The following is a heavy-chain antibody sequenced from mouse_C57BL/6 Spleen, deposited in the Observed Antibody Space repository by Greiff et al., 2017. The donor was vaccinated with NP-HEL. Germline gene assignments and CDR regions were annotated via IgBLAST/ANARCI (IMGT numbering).Heavy chain of an antibody. CDR1: GFSLTSYG. J-gene: IGHJ2*01. D-gene: IGHD1-1*01. V-gene: IGHV2-5*01. CDR3: AKSYGSSLAEYYFDY. CDR2: IWRGGST. Sequence: QVQLQQSGPGLVQPSQSLSITCTVSGFSLTSYGVHWVRQSPGKGLEWLGVIWRGGSTDYNAAFMSRLSITKDNSKSQVFFKMNSLQADDTAIYYCAKSYGSSLAEYYFDYWGQGTTLTVSS.